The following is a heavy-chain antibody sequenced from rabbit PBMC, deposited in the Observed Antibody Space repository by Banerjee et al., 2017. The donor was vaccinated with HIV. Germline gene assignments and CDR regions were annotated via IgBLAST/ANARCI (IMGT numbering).Heavy chain of an antibody. J-gene: IGHJ4*01. V-gene: IGHV1S7*01. D-gene: IGHD6-1*01. CDR2: VDAGSGST. Sequence: QLEESGGDMVKPGASLTLTCKASGFTLSSSYYMSWVRQAPGKGLEWIGYVDAGSGSTDYASWVNGRFTISSHNAQNTVDLQLNSLTAADTATYFCARGGYSYGDYGDLNLWGPGTLVTVS. CDR3: ARGGYSYGDYGDLNL. CDR1: GFTLSSSYY.